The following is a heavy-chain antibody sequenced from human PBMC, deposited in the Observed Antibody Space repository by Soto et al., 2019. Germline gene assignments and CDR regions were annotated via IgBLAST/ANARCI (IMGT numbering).Heavy chain of an antibody. CDR2: ISYDGSNK. Sequence: PGGSLRLSCAASGFTFSSYAMHWVRQAPGKGLEWVAVISYDGSNKYYADSVKGRFTISRDNSKNTLYLQMNSLRAEDTAVYYCARGPSGSAPYGMDVWGQGTTVTVSS. CDR1: GFTFSSYA. V-gene: IGHV3-30-3*01. D-gene: IGHD3-10*01. J-gene: IGHJ6*02. CDR3: ARGPSGSAPYGMDV.